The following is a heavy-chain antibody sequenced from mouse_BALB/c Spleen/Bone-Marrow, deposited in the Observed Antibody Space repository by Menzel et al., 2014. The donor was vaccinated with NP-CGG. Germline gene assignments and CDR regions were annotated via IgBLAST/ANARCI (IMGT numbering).Heavy chain of an antibody. CDR1: GYTFTSYW. CDR3: ARWLLQYFDV. V-gene: IGHV1S81*02. J-gene: IGHJ1*01. CDR2: IIPSNGRT. D-gene: IGHD2-3*01. Sequence: QVQVKQSGAELVKPGASVKLSCKASGYTFTSYWMHWVKQRPGQGLEWIGEIIPSNGRTNYNEKFKSKATLTVDKSSNTAYMQLSSLTSEDSAVYYCARWLLQYFDVWGAGTTVTVSS.